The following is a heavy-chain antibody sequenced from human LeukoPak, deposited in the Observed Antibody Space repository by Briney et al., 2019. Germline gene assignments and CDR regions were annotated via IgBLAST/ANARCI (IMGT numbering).Heavy chain of an antibody. J-gene: IGHJ4*02. CDR1: GFTFSSYS. Sequence: PGGSLRLSCAASGFTFSSYSMNWVRQAPGKGLEWVSSISSSSSYIYYAGSVKGRFTISRDNAKNSLYLQMNSLRTEDTAVYYCARLATNGGYGYWGQGTLVTFSS. CDR3: ARLATNGGYGY. V-gene: IGHV3-21*01. CDR2: ISSSSSYI. D-gene: IGHD5-12*01.